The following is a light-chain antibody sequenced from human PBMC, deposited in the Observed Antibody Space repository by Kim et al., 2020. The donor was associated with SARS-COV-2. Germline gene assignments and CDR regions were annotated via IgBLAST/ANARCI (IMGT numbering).Light chain of an antibody. Sequence: DVQMTQSPSSLSASVGDRVTITCRASQGIRNYLAWYQQKPGKVPNPLIYDASSLQSGVPSRFSGSGSGTDFTLTINSLQPEDVATYYCQHYNSAPRTFGQGTKVDIK. CDR3: QHYNSAPRT. CDR2: DAS. J-gene: IGKJ1*01. V-gene: IGKV1-27*01. CDR1: QGIRNY.